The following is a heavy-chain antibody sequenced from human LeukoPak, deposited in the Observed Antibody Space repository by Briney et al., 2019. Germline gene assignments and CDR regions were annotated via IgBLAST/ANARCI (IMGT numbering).Heavy chain of an antibody. D-gene: IGHD2-15*01. CDR2: VADDGRDK. CDR1: GSTFSSYG. J-gene: IGHJ4*02. CDR3: AKDGALSAASYFFDY. V-gene: IGHV3-30*18. Sequence: PGGSLRLSCAASGSTFSSYGMHWVRQAPGKGLEWVAVVADDGRDKHHADSVKGRFTISRDNSKNTLFLQMNSLRAEDTAVYYCAKDGALSAASYFFDYWGQGTLVTVSS.